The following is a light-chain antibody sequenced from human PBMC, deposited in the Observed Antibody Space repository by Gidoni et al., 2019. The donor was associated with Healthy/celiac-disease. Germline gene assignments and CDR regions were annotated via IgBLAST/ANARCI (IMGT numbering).Light chain of an antibody. CDR2: DAS. J-gene: IGKJ2*01. Sequence: EIVSTQSPATPSLSPGERATLSCGASQCVSSSYLAWYQQKPGLAPRLLIYDASSRATGIPARFSGSGSGTDFTLTISRLEPEDFAVYYCQQYGSSPKTFGQGTKLEIK. CDR3: QQYGSSPKT. V-gene: IGKV3D-20*01. CDR1: QCVSSSY.